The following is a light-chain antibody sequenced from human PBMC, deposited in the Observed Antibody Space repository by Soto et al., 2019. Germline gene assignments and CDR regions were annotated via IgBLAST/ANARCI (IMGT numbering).Light chain of an antibody. CDR3: QQCGISPVYT. J-gene: IGKJ2*01. CDR2: GGS. V-gene: IGKV3-20*01. Sequence: VVLTQSPGTLSLSPGEGATLSCRASQSVSSNYLAWYQQKPGQAPRLLIYGGSNRATGIPDRFSGGGSGTDFTLTISRLEPEDVAVYFCHCQQCGISPVYTFGQGTKLEIK. CDR1: QSVSSNY.